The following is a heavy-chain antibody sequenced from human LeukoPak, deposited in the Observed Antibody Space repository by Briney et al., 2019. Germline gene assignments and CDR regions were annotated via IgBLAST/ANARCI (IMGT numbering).Heavy chain of an antibody. J-gene: IGHJ3*02. CDR3: ARATNWNYAFDI. V-gene: IGHV1-18*01. Sequence: ASVKVSCKASGYTFTSSGISWVRQAPGQGLEWMGWISAFNGNTNYAQKLQGRVTMTTDTSTTTACMELRSLRSDDTAVYYCARATNWNYAFDIWGQGTMVTVSS. CDR1: GYTFTSSG. CDR2: ISAFNGNT. D-gene: IGHD1-7*01.